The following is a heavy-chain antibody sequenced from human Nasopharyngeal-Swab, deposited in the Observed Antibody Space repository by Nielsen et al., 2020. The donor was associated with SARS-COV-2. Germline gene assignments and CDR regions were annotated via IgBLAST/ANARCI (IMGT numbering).Heavy chain of an antibody. CDR2: IYYSGST. Sequence: SETLSLTCAVYGGSFSSYYWGWIRQPPGKGLEWIGSIYYSGSTYYNPSLKSRVTISVDTSKNQFSLKLSSVTAADTAVYYCARHAGSSWDYYYYYYMDVWGKGTTVTVSS. CDR3: ARHAGSSWDYYYYYYMDV. CDR1: GGSFSSYY. D-gene: IGHD6-13*01. J-gene: IGHJ6*03. V-gene: IGHV4-39*01.